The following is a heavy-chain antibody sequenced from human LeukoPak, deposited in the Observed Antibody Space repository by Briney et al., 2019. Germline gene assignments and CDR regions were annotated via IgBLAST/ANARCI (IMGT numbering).Heavy chain of an antibody. D-gene: IGHD3-9*01. Sequence: SETLSLTCSVSGGSISSYYWSWIRQPPGKGLKWFGHIYYIGSTNYNPSLKSRVTISVDTSKNQFSLKLSSVTAADTAVYYCARYLLTGYSNNCFDPWGQGTLVTVSS. V-gene: IGHV4-59*01. CDR2: IYYIGST. CDR1: GGSISSYY. CDR3: ARYLLTGYSNNCFDP. J-gene: IGHJ5*02.